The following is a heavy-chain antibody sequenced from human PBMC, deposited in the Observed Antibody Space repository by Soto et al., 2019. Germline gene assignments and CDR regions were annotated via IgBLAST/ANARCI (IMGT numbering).Heavy chain of an antibody. Sequence: GESLKISCKGSGYSFTSYWIGWVRQMAGKGLEWMGIIYPGDSDTRYSPSFQGQVTISADKSISTAYLQWSSLKASDTAMYYCARHTYYDSSGYYWPYYYGMDVWGQGTTVTVSS. D-gene: IGHD3-22*01. J-gene: IGHJ6*02. CDR3: ARHTYYDSSGYYWPYYYGMDV. V-gene: IGHV5-51*01. CDR1: GYSFTSYW. CDR2: IYPGDSDT.